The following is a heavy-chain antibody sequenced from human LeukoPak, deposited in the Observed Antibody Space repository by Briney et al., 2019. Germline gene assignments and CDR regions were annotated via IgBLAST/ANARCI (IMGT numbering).Heavy chain of an antibody. CDR3: VGGTFTYYYFDY. CDR1: GVSIRSYY. Sequence: SETLSLTCSVSGVSIRSYYWSWLRQPPGKGLEWIGNFYYSGSTNYTPSLKSRVTISVDTSKNQFSLKLSSVTAADTAVYYCVGGTFTYYYFDYWGQGTLVTFSS. CDR2: FYYSGST. V-gene: IGHV4-59*01. J-gene: IGHJ4*02. D-gene: IGHD1/OR15-1a*01.